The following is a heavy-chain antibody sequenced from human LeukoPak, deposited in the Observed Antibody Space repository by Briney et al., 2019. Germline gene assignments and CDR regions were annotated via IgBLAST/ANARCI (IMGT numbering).Heavy chain of an antibody. J-gene: IGHJ4*02. CDR2: IYYSGST. D-gene: IGHD3-10*01. CDR1: GGSISSHY. CDR3: ARGAMVRGAVEY. V-gene: IGHV4-59*11. Sequence: SETLSLTCTVSGGSISSHYWSWIRQPPGKGLEWIGYIYYSGSTNYNPSLKSRVTISVDTSKNQFSLKLSSVTAADTAVYYCARGAMVRGAVEYWGQGTLVTVS.